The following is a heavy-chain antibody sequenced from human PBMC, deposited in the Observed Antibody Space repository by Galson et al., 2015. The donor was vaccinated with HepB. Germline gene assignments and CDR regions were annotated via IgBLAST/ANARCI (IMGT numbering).Heavy chain of an antibody. Sequence: SLRLSCAASGFTFSSYAMSWVRQAPGKGLEWVSAISGSGGSTYYADSVKGRFTISRDNSKNTLYLQMNSLRAEDTAVYYCAKDRIYDSSGDDYWGQGTLVTVSS. CDR3: AKDRIYDSSGDDY. J-gene: IGHJ4*02. CDR2: ISGSGGST. D-gene: IGHD3-22*01. V-gene: IGHV3-23*01. CDR1: GFTFSSYA.